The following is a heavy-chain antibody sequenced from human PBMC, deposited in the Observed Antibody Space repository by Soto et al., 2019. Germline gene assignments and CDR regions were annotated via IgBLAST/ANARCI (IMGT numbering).Heavy chain of an antibody. CDR3: ARTDIAAAGNNNWFDP. CDR2: IYYSGST. D-gene: IGHD6-13*01. CDR1: RGNMGSSLNH. J-gene: IGHJ5*02. Sequence: SETHSLTSIVSRGNMGSSLNHWGWIRQPPGKGLEWIGYIYYSGSTNYNPSLKSRVTISVDTSKNQFSLKLSSVTAADTAVYYCARTDIAAAGNNNWFDPWGQGTLVTVSS. V-gene: IGHV4-61*05.